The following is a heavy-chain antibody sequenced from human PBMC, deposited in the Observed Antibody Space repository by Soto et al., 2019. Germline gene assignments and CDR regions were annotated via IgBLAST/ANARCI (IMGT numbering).Heavy chain of an antibody. CDR3: ARVRTVTTLDDAFDI. J-gene: IGHJ3*02. CDR2: INPNSGGT. Sequence: ASVKVSCKASGYTFTGYYMHWVRQVPGQGLEWMGWINPNSGGTNYAQKFQGRVTMTRATSISTAYMEPSRLRSDDTAVYYCARVRTVTTLDDAFDIWGQGTMVTV. D-gene: IGHD4-17*01. CDR1: GYTFTGYY. V-gene: IGHV1-2*02.